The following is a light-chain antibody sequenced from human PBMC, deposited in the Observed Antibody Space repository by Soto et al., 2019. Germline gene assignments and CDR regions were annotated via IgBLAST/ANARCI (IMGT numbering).Light chain of an antibody. CDR3: SSYTSISTYV. Sequence: QSVLTQPASVSGSPGQSIPISCTGTSSDVGGYNFVSWYQQHPGKAPKLMIYDDRNRPSGVSNRFSGSKSVNTASLTISGLQAEDEGDYYCSSYTSISTYVFGTGTKLTVL. V-gene: IGLV2-14*01. J-gene: IGLJ1*01. CDR2: DDR. CDR1: SSDVGGYNF.